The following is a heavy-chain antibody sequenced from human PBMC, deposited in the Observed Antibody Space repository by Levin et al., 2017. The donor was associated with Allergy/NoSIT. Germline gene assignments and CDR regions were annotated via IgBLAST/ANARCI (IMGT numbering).Heavy chain of an antibody. CDR2: IRDKANSYTT. D-gene: IGHD2-15*01. J-gene: IGHJ4*02. CDR3: ARGYYGGGGYYSGDY. CDR1: GFTFSDHY. Sequence: GGSLRLSCAASGFTFSDHYMDWVRQAPGKGLEWVGRIRDKANSYTTEYAASVKGRFTISRDDSKNSLYLQMNSLKTEDTAVYYCARGYYGGGGYYSGDYWGQGTLVTVSS. V-gene: IGHV3-72*01.